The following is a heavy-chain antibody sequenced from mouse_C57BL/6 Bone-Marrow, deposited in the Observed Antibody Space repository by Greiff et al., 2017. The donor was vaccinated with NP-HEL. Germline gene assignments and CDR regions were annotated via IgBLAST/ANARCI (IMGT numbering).Heavy chain of an antibody. V-gene: IGHV5-6*02. D-gene: IGHD2-10*01. CDR1: GFTFSSYG. J-gene: IGHJ4*01. CDR3: ARRGAYPGAMDY. CDR2: ISSGGSYT. Sequence: EVMLVESGGDLVKPRGSLKLSCAASGFTFSSYGMSWVRQTPDKRLEWVATISSGGSYTYYPDSVKGRFTISRDNAKNTLYLQMSSLKSEDTAMYYCARRGAYPGAMDYWGQGTSVTVSS.